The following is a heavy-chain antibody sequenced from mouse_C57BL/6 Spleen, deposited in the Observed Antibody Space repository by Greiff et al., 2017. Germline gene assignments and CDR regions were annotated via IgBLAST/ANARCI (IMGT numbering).Heavy chain of an antibody. Sequence: QVQLKQPGTELVKPGASVKLSCKASGYTFTSYWMHWVKQRPGQGLEWIGNINPSNGGTNYNEKFKSKATLTVDKSSSTAYMQLSSLTSEDSAVYYCALITTVVATVHYYAMDYWGQGTSVTVSS. CDR2: INPSNGGT. V-gene: IGHV1-53*01. CDR1: GYTFTSYW. CDR3: ALITTVVATVHYYAMDY. D-gene: IGHD1-1*01. J-gene: IGHJ4*01.